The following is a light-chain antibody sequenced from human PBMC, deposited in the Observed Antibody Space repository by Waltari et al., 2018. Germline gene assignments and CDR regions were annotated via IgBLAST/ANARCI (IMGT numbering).Light chain of an antibody. CDR1: QSVLYSSNNKKY. Sequence: DIVMTQSPDSLAVSLGERATINCKSSQSVLYSSNNKKYLSWYQQKPGQPPKLLIYWASTRESGVPDRFSGSGSGTDFTLTISSLQAEDVAVYYCQQSYSAPRTFGQGTKLEIK. J-gene: IGKJ2*01. CDR2: WAS. V-gene: IGKV4-1*01. CDR3: QQSYSAPRT.